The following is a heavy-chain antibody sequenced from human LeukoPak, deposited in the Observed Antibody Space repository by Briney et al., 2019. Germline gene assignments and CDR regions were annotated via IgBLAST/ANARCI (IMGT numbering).Heavy chain of an antibody. V-gene: IGHV3-15*01. Sequence: GGSLRLSCAASGFTFSNAWMSWVRQAPGKGLEWVGRIKSKTDGGTTDYAAPVKGRFTISRDDSKNALYLQMNSLRAEDTAVYYCAKDHLQGYGGNSWNYFDYWGQGTLVTVSS. CDR2: IKSKTDGGTT. CDR1: GFTFSNAW. CDR3: AKDHLQGYGGNSWNYFDY. J-gene: IGHJ4*02. D-gene: IGHD4-23*01.